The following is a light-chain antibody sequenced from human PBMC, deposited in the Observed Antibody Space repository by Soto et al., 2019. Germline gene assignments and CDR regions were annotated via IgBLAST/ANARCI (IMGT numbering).Light chain of an antibody. CDR1: QSISSW. CDR2: KAS. V-gene: IGKV1-5*03. J-gene: IGKJ1*01. Sequence: DNQMTQSPSTLSAPVGDRVTITCRASQSISSWLAWYQQKPGKAPKLLIYKASSLESGVPSRFSGSGSGTEFTLTISSLQPDDFASYYCQQYRTFGQGTKVDIK. CDR3: QQYRT.